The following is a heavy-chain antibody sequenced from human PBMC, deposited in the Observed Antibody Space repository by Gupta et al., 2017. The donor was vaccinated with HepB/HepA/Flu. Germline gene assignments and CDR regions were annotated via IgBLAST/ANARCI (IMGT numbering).Heavy chain of an antibody. CDR2: IHEGNGNT. Sequence: QVNLVQSGAEVKKPGASVNVSCQTSGYTFKNHAIHWLRQDPGQRFEWMGSIHEGNGNTEFSEKFQDRVIITRETSAAAVYMELSSLRVEDTAVYYCARGSRLRVAGTPLFAHWGQGALVTVSS. D-gene: IGHD6-19*01. CDR3: ARGSRLRVAGTPLFAH. J-gene: IGHJ4*02. V-gene: IGHV1-3*01. CDR1: GYTFKNHA.